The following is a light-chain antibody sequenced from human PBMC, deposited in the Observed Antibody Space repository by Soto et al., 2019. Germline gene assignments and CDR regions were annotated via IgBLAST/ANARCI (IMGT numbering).Light chain of an antibody. CDR3: QQFSSYPLT. Sequence: EIVLTQSPGTLNLSPGERATLSCRASQTVRNNYLAWYQQKPGQAPRLLIYDASGRATGIPDRFSGGGSGTDFTLTISRLEPEDFAVYYCQQFSSYPLTFGGGTKVDIK. V-gene: IGKV3-20*01. J-gene: IGKJ4*01. CDR2: DAS. CDR1: QTVRNNY.